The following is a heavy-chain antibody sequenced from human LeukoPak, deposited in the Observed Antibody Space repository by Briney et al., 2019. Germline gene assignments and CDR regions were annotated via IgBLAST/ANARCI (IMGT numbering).Heavy chain of an antibody. V-gene: IGHV4-39*01. CDR3: ARLGGGVQLWEN. D-gene: IGHD5-18*01. CDR1: GGSLNIHSIC. CDR2: ICSGPTT. Sequence: SETLSLTCSVSGGSLNIHSICWGWIRQPPGLGLEWIATICSGPTTYYNPSLRSRVTLSADTSKNQLSLMLTSRTALDTAVYYCARLGGGVQLWENWGQGTRVTVSS. J-gene: IGHJ4*02.